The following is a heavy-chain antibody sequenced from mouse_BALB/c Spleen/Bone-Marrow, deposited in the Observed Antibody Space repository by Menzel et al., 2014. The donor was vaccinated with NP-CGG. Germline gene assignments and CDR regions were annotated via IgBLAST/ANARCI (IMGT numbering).Heavy chain of an antibody. CDR1: GFTFSSYT. D-gene: IGHD2-3*01. CDR3: AREVYNGYSYCAMED. CDR2: ISSVGTYT. J-gene: IGHJ4*01. Sequence: EAMLEESGGGLVKPGGSLKLSCAASGFTFSSYTMSWVRQTPEKTPEWVATISSVGTYTYYPDSVQGRLSISRASGKNGLFQHIRGLKSGDTAVYYCAREVYNGYSYCAMEDWGEGTSVTISS. V-gene: IGHV5-6-4*01.